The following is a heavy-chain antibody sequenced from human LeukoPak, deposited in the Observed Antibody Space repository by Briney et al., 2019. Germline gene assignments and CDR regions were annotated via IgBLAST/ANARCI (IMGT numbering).Heavy chain of an antibody. J-gene: IGHJ1*01. V-gene: IGHV3-15*01. CDR2: IKSKTDGGTT. Sequence: GGSLRLSCAASGFTLSNAWMSWVRQAPGKGLEWVGRIKSKTDGGTTDYAAPVKGRFTISRDDSKNTLYLQMNSLKTEDTAVYYCTARYCRSTSCYGEYFQRWGQGTLVTVSS. CDR1: GFTLSNAW. CDR3: TARYCRSTSCYGEYFQR. D-gene: IGHD2-2*01.